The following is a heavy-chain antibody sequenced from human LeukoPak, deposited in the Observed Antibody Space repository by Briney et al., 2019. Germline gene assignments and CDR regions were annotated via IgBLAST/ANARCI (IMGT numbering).Heavy chain of an antibody. Sequence: GGSLRLSCAASGFTFSSYAMHWVRQAPGKGMEWVAVISYDGSNKYYADSVKGRFTISRDNSKNTLYLQMSSLRAEDTAVYYCARDWFHAIDYWGQGTLVTVSS. CDR2: ISYDGSNK. D-gene: IGHD2/OR15-2a*01. J-gene: IGHJ4*02. V-gene: IGHV3-30*04. CDR1: GFTFSSYA. CDR3: ARDWFHAIDY.